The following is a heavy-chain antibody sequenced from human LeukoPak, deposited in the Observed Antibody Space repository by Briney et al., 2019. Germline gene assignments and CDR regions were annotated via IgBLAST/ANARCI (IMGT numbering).Heavy chain of an antibody. CDR2: IYYSGST. J-gene: IGHJ3*01. V-gene: IGHV4-59*01. Sequence: SETLSLTCTVSSGSIGSYYWNWIRQSPGQELKGSGYIYYSGSTNYNPALSSRVTISVDTSKNQFSLKLTSVTAADTAIYYCARMVWFTSDRGPAKRAFDFWGRGAMVTVSS. CDR1: SGSIGSYY. D-gene: IGHD6-19*01. CDR3: ARMVWFTSDRGPAKRAFDF.